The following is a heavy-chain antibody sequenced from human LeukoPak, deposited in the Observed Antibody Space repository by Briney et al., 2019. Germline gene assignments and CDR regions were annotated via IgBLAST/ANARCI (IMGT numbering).Heavy chain of an antibody. D-gene: IGHD6-13*01. J-gene: IGHJ5*02. Sequence: ASVKVSCKASGYTFTGYYLHWVRQAPGQGLEWMGWINPNNGGTNYAQKFQGRVTMTRDTSISTAYMELNRLTSDDTAVYYCARGWQQLSWFDPWGQGTLVTVSS. CDR1: GYTFTGYY. V-gene: IGHV1-2*02. CDR3: ARGWQQLSWFDP. CDR2: INPNNGGT.